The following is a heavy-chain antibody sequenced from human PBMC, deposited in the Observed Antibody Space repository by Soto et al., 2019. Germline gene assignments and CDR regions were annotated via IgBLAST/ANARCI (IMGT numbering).Heavy chain of an antibody. D-gene: IGHD1-26*01. Sequence: SETLSLTCTVSGGSISSSIYYWGWIRQPPGKGLEWIGSIYYSGSTYYNPSLKSRVTISVDTSKNQFSLKLSSVTAADTAVYYCARQAMGATHQFDYWGQGTLVTVSS. CDR3: ARQAMGATHQFDY. CDR1: GGSISSSIYY. V-gene: IGHV4-39*01. J-gene: IGHJ4*02. CDR2: IYYSGST.